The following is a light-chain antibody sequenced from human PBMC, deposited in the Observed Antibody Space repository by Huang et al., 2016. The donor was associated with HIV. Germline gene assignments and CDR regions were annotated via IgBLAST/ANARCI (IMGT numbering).Light chain of an antibody. CDR1: QSIGDF. CDR3: QQSYTTPLT. J-gene: IGKJ3*01. Sequence: DIQMTQSPSSLSASVGDRVTITCRASQSIGDFLNWYQQKPGKATKLLIYVASTLQRGFPSRFSGSGSGTDFALTISSLQPEDFATYYCQQSYTTPLTFGPGTKVDI. V-gene: IGKV1-39*01. CDR2: VAS.